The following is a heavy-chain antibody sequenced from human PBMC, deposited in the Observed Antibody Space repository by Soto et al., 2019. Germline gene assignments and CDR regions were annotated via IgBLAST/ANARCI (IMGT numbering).Heavy chain of an antibody. CDR1: GFTFSSYA. J-gene: IGHJ4*02. D-gene: IGHD5-18*01. CDR3: AKRRYSYGEGYYFDY. V-gene: IGHV3-23*01. CDR2: ISGSGGST. Sequence: EVQLLESGGGLVQPGGSLRLSCAASGFTFSSYAMSWVRQAPGKGLEWVSAISGSGGSTYYADSVKGRFTISRDNSKNTLYLQMNSLRAEDTDVYYCAKRRYSYGEGYYFDYWGQGTLVTVSS.